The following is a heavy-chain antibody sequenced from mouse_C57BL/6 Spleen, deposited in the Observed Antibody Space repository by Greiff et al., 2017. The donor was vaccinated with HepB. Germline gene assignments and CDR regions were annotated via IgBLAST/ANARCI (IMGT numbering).Heavy chain of an antibody. CDR3: SNWDRFAY. V-gene: IGHV14-4*01. Sequence: VQLKESGAELVRPGASVKLSCTASGFNIKDDYMHWVKQRPEQGLEWIGWIDPENGDTEYASKFQGKATITADTSSNTAYLQLSSLTSEDTAVYYCSNWDRFAYWGQGTLVTVSA. CDR1: GFNIKDDY. J-gene: IGHJ3*01. CDR2: IDPENGDT. D-gene: IGHD4-1*02.